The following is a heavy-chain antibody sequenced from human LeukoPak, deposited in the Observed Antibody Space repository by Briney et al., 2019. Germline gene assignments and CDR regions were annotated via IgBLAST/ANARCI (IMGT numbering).Heavy chain of an antibody. Sequence: PSETLSLTCTVSGGSISSYYWSWIRQPPGKGLEWIGYIYYSGSTNYNPSLKSRVTISVDTSKNQFSLKLSSVTAADTAVYYCASTGYYDSSGYYDARYYYYGMDVWGQGTTVTVSS. CDR2: IYYSGST. V-gene: IGHV4-59*08. J-gene: IGHJ6*02. CDR1: GGSISSYY. CDR3: ASTGYYDSSGYYDARYYYYGMDV. D-gene: IGHD3-22*01.